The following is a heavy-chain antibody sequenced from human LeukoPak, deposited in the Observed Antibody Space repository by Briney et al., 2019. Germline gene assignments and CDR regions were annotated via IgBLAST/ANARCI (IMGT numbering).Heavy chain of an antibody. CDR1: GFTFSSYS. J-gene: IGHJ3*02. CDR2: ISSSSSYI. D-gene: IGHD1-26*01. CDR3: ARDRGSYDAFDI. Sequence: GSLRLSCAASGFTFSSYSMNWVRQAPGKGLEWVSSISSSSSYIYYADSVKGRFTISRDNAKNSLYLQMNSLRAEDTAVYYCARDRGSYDAFDIWGHGTMVTVSS. V-gene: IGHV3-21*04.